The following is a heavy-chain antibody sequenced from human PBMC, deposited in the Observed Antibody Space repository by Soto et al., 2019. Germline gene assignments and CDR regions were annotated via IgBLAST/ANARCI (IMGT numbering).Heavy chain of an antibody. J-gene: IGHJ5*02. CDR2: IYYRGST. CDR3: ARGRTWFAP. V-gene: IGHV4-59*01. Sequence: QLQESGPGLLKPSETLSLTCNVSGGSISSDYWSWIRQTPGKGLEWIGYIYYRGSTAYKSSLKSRLTISIDTSKNLVSLRLTSVTAADTAVYYCARGRTWFAPWGQGTLVTVSS. CDR1: GGSISSDY.